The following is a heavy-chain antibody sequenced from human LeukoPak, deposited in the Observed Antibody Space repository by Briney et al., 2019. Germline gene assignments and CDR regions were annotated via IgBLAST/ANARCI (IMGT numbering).Heavy chain of an antibody. Sequence: GGSLRLSCAACGFTFSSYGMHWVRQAPGKGLEWVAFIRYDGSDKYYADSVKGRFTISRDISKNTLYLQMNSLRAEDTAVYYCAKVTVPLVVITAGGFDYWGQGTLVTVSS. CDR1: GFTFSSYG. J-gene: IGHJ4*02. CDR2: IRYDGSDK. V-gene: IGHV3-30*02. CDR3: AKVTVPLVVITAGGFDY. D-gene: IGHD3-22*01.